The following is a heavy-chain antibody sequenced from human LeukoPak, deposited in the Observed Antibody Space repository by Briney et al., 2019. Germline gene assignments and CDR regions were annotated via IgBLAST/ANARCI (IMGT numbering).Heavy chain of an antibody. V-gene: IGHV3-33*01. CDR3: ARELGGYFDY. CDR1: GFTFSSYG. D-gene: IGHD3-3*01. CDR2: IWYDGSNK. J-gene: IGHJ4*02. Sequence: PGRSLRLSCAASGFTFSSYGMHWVRQAPGKGLEWVAVIWYDGSNKYYADSVKGRFTISRDISKNTLYLQMNSLRAEDTAVYYCARELGGYFDYWGQGTLVTVSS.